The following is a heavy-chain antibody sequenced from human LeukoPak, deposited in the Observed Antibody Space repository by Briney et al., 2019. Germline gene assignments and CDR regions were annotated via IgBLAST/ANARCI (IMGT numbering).Heavy chain of an antibody. V-gene: IGHV4-31*03. J-gene: IGHJ2*01. Sequence: SETLSLTCTVSGGXISSGGYYWSWIRQHPGKGLEWIGYIYYSGSTYCNPSLKSRVTISVDTSKNQFSLKLSSVTAADTAVYYCARDRYTVVSWYFDLWGRGTLVTVSS. D-gene: IGHD4-23*01. CDR2: IYYSGST. CDR1: GGXISSGGYY. CDR3: ARDRYTVVSWYFDL.